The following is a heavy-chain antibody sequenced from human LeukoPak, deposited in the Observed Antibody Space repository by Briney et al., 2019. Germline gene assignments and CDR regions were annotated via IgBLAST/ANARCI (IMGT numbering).Heavy chain of an antibody. Sequence: PSETLSLTCTVSGGSVSGYYWSWIRQPAGKGLEWIGRIYSSGSTNYNPSLKSRVTMSVDTSKNQFSLKLSSVTPADTAVYYCARSADTSLYYYYMDVWGKGTTVTVSS. CDR2: IYSSGST. D-gene: IGHD5-18*01. CDR3: ARSADTSLYYYYMDV. J-gene: IGHJ6*03. CDR1: GGSVSGYY. V-gene: IGHV4-4*07.